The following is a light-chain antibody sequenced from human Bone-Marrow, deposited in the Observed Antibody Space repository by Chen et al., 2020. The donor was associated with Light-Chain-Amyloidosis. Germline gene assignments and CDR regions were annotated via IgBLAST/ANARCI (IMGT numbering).Light chain of an antibody. Sequence: EIVLTQSPATLSLSPGERATLSCRASQSVSNNLGWYQQKPGQAPRLLIYDADSRATGTPARFSGNGSETDFTLTVSSLEPEDFAVYYCQQRNNWPITFGRGTRLEFK. J-gene: IGKJ5*01. CDR2: DAD. V-gene: IGKV3-11*01. CDR1: QSVSNN. CDR3: QQRNNWPIT.